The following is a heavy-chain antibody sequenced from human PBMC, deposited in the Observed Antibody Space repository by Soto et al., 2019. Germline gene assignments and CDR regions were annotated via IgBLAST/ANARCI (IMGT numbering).Heavy chain of an antibody. V-gene: IGHV1-18*04. D-gene: IGHD6-6*01. CDR1: GYTFTYYG. Sequence: ASVKVSCKASGYTFTYYGISWVRQAPGQGLEWMGWISAYNGNTNYAQKLQGRVTMTTDTSTSTAYMELRSLRSDDTAVYYCARDRYSSSSSYYYYYGMDVWGQGPTVTVSS. CDR2: ISAYNGNT. CDR3: ARDRYSSSSSYYYYYGMDV. J-gene: IGHJ6*02.